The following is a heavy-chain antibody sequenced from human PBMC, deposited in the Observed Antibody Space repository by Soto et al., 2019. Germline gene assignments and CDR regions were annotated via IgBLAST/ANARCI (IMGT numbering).Heavy chain of an antibody. D-gene: IGHD1-1*01. CDR2: ISAHNGNT. V-gene: IGHV1-18*01. CDR1: GYAFTTYG. Sequence: QVHLVQSGAEVKKPGASVKVSCQGSGYAFTTYGITWVRQAPGQGLEWMGWISAHNGNTNYAQKRQGRVTGTRDTSTSTAYMELRGLRYDETAVYYCARGRYGDYWGQGALVTVSS. CDR3: ARGRYGDY. J-gene: IGHJ4*02.